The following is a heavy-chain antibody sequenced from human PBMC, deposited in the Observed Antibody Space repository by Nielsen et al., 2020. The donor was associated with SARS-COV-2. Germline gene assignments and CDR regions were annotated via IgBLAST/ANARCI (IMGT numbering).Heavy chain of an antibody. J-gene: IGHJ4*02. CDR3: ARQGYSYGID. D-gene: IGHD5-18*01. CDR2: IYYSGST. V-gene: IGHV4-39*01. Sequence: WIRQPPGKGLEWIGSIYYSGSTYYNPSLKSRVTISVDTSKNQFSLKLSSVTAADTAVYYCARQGYSYGIDWGQGTLVTVSS.